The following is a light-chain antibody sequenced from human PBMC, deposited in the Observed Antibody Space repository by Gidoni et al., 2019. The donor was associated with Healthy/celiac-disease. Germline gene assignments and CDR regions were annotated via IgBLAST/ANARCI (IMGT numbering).Light chain of an antibody. V-gene: IGLV3-19*01. Sequence: SSELTQDPAVSVALGQTVRITCQGDSLRSYYASWYQQKPGQAPVLVIYGKNNRPSGIPDRFSGSSSGNTASLTITGAQAEDEADYYCNSRDSSGNHLSWVFGGGTKLPVL. CDR2: GKN. CDR3: NSRDSSGNHLSWV. J-gene: IGLJ3*02. CDR1: SLRSYY.